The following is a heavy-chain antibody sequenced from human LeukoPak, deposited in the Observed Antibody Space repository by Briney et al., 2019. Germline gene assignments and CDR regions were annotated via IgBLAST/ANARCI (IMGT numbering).Heavy chain of an antibody. CDR1: GGTFSSYA. CDR2: IIPIFGTA. Sequence: ASVKVSCKASGGTFSSYAISWVRQAPGQGLEWMGRIIPIFGTANYAQKFQGRVTITTDESTSTAYMDLSSLRSEDTAVYYCARDISSRYLSFDYWGQGTLVTVSS. CDR3: ARDISSRYLSFDY. V-gene: IGHV1-69*05. D-gene: IGHD6-13*01. J-gene: IGHJ4*02.